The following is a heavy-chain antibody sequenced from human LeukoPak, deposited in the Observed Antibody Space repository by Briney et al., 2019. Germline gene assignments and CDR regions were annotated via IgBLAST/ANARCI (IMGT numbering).Heavy chain of an antibody. CDR3: ATQSGPATSRLRLGELSLPLSY. V-gene: IGHV1-2*04. Sequence: VASVKVSCKASGYTFTGYYMHWVRQALGQGLEWMGWINPNSGGANYAQKFQGWVTMTRDTSISTAYMELSRLRSEDTAVYYCATQSGPATSRLRLGELSLPLSYWGQGTLVTVSS. D-gene: IGHD3-16*02. J-gene: IGHJ4*02. CDR1: GYTFTGYY. CDR2: INPNSGGA.